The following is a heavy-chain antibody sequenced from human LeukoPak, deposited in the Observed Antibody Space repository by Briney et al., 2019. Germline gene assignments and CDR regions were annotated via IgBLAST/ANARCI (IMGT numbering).Heavy chain of an antibody. CDR3: TSSFT. Sequence: GGSLRLSCTTSGFTFGNYAMHWVRQGPGKGLEWVSGISWNSGSIGYADSVKGRFTISRDNAKNSLYLQMNSLRVDDTALYYCTSSFTWGQGTLVTVST. D-gene: IGHD2-15*01. CDR1: GFTFGNYA. J-gene: IGHJ4*02. V-gene: IGHV3-9*01. CDR2: ISWNSGSI.